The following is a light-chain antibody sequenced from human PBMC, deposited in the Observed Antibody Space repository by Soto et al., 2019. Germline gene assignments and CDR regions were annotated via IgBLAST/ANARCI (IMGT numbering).Light chain of an antibody. Sequence: EIVLTQSPATLSLSPGERATLSCRASQSVSSYLAWYQQKPGQAPRLLIYDASNRATGIPARFSGSGSGTDFTLTISSLEPEDFAVYYCQQRSNWPGPAITFCQGTRLEIK. CDR1: QSVSSY. J-gene: IGKJ5*01. CDR2: DAS. V-gene: IGKV3-11*01. CDR3: QQRSNWPGPAIT.